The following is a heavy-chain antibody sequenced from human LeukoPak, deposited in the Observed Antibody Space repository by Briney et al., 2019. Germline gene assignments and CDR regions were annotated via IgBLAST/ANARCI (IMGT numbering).Heavy chain of an antibody. D-gene: IGHD5-24*01. CDR1: GFIVSGYE. CDR2: IASDGTI. CDR3: AKDGGRREDY. V-gene: IGHV3-69-1*01. J-gene: IGHJ4*02. Sequence: GGSLRLSCAASGFIVSGYEMNWVRQAPGKGLEWVSFIASDGTIYYADSVRGRFTLSRDSAKNSLFLQMNILRAEDTAVYYCAKDGGRREDYWGQGTLVTVSS.